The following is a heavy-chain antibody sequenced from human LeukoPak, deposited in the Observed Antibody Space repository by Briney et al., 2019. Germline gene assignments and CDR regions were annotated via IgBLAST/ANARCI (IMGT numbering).Heavy chain of an antibody. Sequence: GGSLRLSRAASGFTFSSYGMHWVRQAPGKGLEWVVVISYDGSNKYYADSVKGRFTISRDNSKNTLYLQMNSLRAEDTAVYYCAKGSYFDYWGQGTLVTVSS. J-gene: IGHJ4*02. V-gene: IGHV3-30*18. CDR2: ISYDGSNK. CDR1: GFTFSSYG. CDR3: AKGSYFDY.